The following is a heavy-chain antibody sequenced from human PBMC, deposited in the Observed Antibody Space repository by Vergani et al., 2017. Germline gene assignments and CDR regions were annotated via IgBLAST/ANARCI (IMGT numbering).Heavy chain of an antibody. Sequence: QVQLVQSGAEVKKPGASVKVSCKASGYTFTGYYMHWVRQAPGQGLEWMGWINPNSGGTNYAQKFQGWVTMTRDTSISTAYMELSRLRSDDTAVYYCARSGSIFGVVIPVGDYGMGVWAKGPRSPSP. CDR3: ARSGSIFGVVIPVGDYGMGV. V-gene: IGHV1-2*04. CDR1: GYTFTGYY. J-gene: IGHJ6*02. D-gene: IGHD3-3*01. CDR2: INPNSGGT.